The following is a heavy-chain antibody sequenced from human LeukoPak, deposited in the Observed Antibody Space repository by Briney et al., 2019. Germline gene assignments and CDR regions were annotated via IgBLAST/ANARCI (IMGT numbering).Heavy chain of an antibody. V-gene: IGHV5-51*01. Sequence: GESLKISCKASGYTFNSHWIGWVRQMPGKGLEWMGIIYPADSDTRYSPSFQGQVTISADKSIRTAYLQWSSLKASDTAMYYCARSIAVAPNEGFDYWGQGTLVTVSS. CDR1: GYTFNSHW. CDR3: ARSIAVAPNEGFDY. CDR2: IYPADSDT. J-gene: IGHJ4*02. D-gene: IGHD6-19*01.